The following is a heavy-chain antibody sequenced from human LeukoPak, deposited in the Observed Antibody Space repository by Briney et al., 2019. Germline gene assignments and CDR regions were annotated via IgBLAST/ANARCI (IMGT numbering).Heavy chain of an antibody. J-gene: IGHJ4*02. V-gene: IGHV3-21*01. CDR1: GFTFSSYS. CDR3: ARDPPLGYCSSTSCPHLDY. CDR2: ISSSSSFI. D-gene: IGHD2-2*01. Sequence: GGSLRLSCAASGFTFSSYSMNWVRQAPGKGLEWVSSISSSSSFIYYADSVKGRFTISRDNAKNSLYLQMNSLRAEDTAVYYCARDPPLGYCSSTSCPHLDYWGQGTLVTVSS.